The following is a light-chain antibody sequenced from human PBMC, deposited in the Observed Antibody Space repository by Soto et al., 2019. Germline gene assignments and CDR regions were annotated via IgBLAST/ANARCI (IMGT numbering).Light chain of an antibody. CDR3: QQHLGLPLA. Sequence: DIVMTQSPDSLAVSLGERATINCKSSQSVLDRTNNRNYLAWYQQKPGQPPKLIIYWASIRESGVPDRFSGSGSGTDFTLTISSLQAEDVAVYYCQQHLGLPLAFGGGTKVEIK. V-gene: IGKV4-1*01. CDR1: QSVLDRTNNRNY. CDR2: WAS. J-gene: IGKJ4*01.